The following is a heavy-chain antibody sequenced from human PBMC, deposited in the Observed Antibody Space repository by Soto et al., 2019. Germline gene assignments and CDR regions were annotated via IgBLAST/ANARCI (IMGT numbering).Heavy chain of an antibody. J-gene: IGHJ3*02. D-gene: IGHD5-12*01. CDR2: INPSGGST. CDR3: ARVGEMATTNHGAFDI. CDR1: GYTFTSYY. Sequence: ASVKVSCKASGYTFTSYYMHWVRQAPGQGLEWMGIINPSGGSTSYAQKFQGRVTMTRDTPTSTVYMELSSLRSEDTAVYYCARVGEMATTNHGAFDIWGQGTMVTVSS. V-gene: IGHV1-46*01.